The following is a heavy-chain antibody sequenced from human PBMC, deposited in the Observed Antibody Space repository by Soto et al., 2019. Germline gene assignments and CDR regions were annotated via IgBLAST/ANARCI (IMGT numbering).Heavy chain of an antibody. CDR1: GGSISSSNW. CDR3: ARGGFGELLPFDY. CDR2: IYHSGST. Sequence: QVQLQESGPGLVKPSGTLSLTCAVSGGSISSSNWWSWVRQPPGKGLEWIGGIYHSGSTNYNPSHNRRVTISVDKSKNQFSLKLSSVAAADTSVYYCARGGFGELLPFDYWGQGTLVTVSS. J-gene: IGHJ4*02. D-gene: IGHD3-10*01. V-gene: IGHV4-4*02.